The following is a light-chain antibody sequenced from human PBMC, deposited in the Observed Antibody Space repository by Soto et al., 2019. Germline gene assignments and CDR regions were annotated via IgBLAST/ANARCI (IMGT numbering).Light chain of an antibody. Sequence: EIVLTQSPATLSLSPGERATLSCRASQSVSNYLAWYQQKPGQAPRLLIYDASNRATGIPARFSGSGSGTDFTLTISSLESEDFALYYCQQRRNWPPLTFGGGTKVEIK. J-gene: IGKJ4*01. CDR1: QSVSNY. V-gene: IGKV3-11*01. CDR3: QQRRNWPPLT. CDR2: DAS.